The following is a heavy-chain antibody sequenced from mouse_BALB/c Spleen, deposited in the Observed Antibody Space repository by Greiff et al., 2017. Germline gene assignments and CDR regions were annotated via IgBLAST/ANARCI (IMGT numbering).Heavy chain of an antibody. J-gene: IGHJ4*01. CDR2: INPSTGYT. V-gene: IGHV1-7*01. D-gene: IGHD2-4*01. CDR3: ARCYYDYDGVPMDY. CDR1: GYTFTSYW. Sequence: QVQLQQSGAELAKPGASVKMSCKASGYTFTSYWMHWVKQRPGQGLEWIGYINPSTGYTEYNQKFKDKATLTADKSSSTAYMQLSSLTSEDSAVYYCARCYYDYDGVPMDYWGQGTSVTVSS.